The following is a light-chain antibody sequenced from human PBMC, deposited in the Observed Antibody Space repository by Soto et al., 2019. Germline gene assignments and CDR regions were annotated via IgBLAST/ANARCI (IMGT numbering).Light chain of an antibody. Sequence: DIQMTQSPSTLSASVGDRVTITCRASQSISSWLAWYQQKPGKAPKLLIYDASSLESGVPSRFSGSGSGTGFALTISNPQADEFATYYCQQYNSYSLTFGGGTKVEIK. V-gene: IGKV1-5*01. CDR1: QSISSW. J-gene: IGKJ4*01. CDR2: DAS. CDR3: QQYNSYSLT.